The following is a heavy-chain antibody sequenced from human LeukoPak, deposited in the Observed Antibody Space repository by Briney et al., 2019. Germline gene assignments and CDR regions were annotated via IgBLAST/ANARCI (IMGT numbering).Heavy chain of an antibody. CDR2: IYYSGST. CDR3: ARHWAPGIADV. V-gene: IGHV4-59*08. Sequence: SETLSLTCTVSGGSISSYYWSWIRQPPGKGLEWIGYIYYSGSTNYNPSLKSRVTISVDTSKNQFSLKLSSVTAADTAVYYCARHWAPGIADVWGQGTTVTVSS. CDR1: GGSISSYY. J-gene: IGHJ6*02. D-gene: IGHD6-13*01.